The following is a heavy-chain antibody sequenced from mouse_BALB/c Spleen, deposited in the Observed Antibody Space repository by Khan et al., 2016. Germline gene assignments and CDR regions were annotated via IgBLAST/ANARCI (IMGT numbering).Heavy chain of an antibody. V-gene: IGHV1-80*01. J-gene: IGHJ2*01. D-gene: IGHD2-2*01. Sequence: QVQLQQSGAELVRPGSSVKISCKASGYAFSIYWMNWVKQRPGQGLEWIGQIYPGDGDTDYNGKFKDTATLTADKSSSTAYMQLSSLTSEDSAVYFCARSGYGYDYWGQGTTLTVSS. CDR2: IYPGDGDT. CDR3: ARSGYGYDY. CDR1: GYAFSIYW.